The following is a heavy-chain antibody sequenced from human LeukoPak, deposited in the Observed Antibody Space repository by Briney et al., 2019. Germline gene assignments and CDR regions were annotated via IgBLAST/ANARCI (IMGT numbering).Heavy chain of an antibody. Sequence: SETLSLTCTVSGGSISSYYWSWIRQPPGKGLEWIGYIYYSGSTNYNPSLKSRVTISVDTSKNQFSLKLSSVTAADTAVYYCASTRSYGSGSYPFDYWGQGTLVTVSS. CDR2: IYYSGST. V-gene: IGHV4-59*08. D-gene: IGHD3-10*01. CDR3: ASTRSYGSGSYPFDY. J-gene: IGHJ4*02. CDR1: GGSISSYY.